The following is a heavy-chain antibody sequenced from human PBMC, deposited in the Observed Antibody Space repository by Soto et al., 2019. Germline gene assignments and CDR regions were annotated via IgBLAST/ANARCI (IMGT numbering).Heavy chain of an antibody. Sequence: QVQLVQSGAEVKKPGASVKVSCKASGYTFTSYDINWVRQATGQGLEWMGWMNPHSGNTGYAQKFQGRVTMTRNTSISTAYMELSSLRSEDTAVYYCATRYCSSTSCYTHAFDIWGQGTMVTVSS. J-gene: IGHJ3*02. CDR3: ATRYCSSTSCYTHAFDI. CDR1: GYTFTSYD. D-gene: IGHD2-2*02. V-gene: IGHV1-8*01. CDR2: MNPHSGNT.